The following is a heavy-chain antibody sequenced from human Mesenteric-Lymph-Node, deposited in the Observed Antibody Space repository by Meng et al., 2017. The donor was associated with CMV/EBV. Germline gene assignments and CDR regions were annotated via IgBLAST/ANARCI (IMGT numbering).Heavy chain of an antibody. CDR3: ARWERSGNYYVFDY. D-gene: IGHD1-26*01. Sequence: GSLRLSCAVSGDSISSNHYYWGWIRQPPGKGLEHIGYMYYRESAHYNPSLKSRVTISIDTSRKIVSLKLNSVTAADTAVYYCARWERSGNYYVFDYWGQGTLVTVSS. J-gene: IGHJ4*02. V-gene: IGHV4-61*03. CDR2: MYYRESA. CDR1: GDSISSNHYY.